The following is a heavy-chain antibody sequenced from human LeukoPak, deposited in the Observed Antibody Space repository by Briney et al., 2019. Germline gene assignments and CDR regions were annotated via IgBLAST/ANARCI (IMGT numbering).Heavy chain of an antibody. V-gene: IGHV4-38-2*02. CDR1: GYSISSGYY. CDR2: IYHSGST. J-gene: IGHJ4*02. CDR3: ARIEDVTRGYNHAYYFDY. Sequence: SETLSLTCTVSGYSISSGYYWGWIRQPPGKGLEWIGSIYHSGSTYYNPSLKSRVTMSIDTSKKQFSLKLRTATAADTAVYYCARIEDVTRGYNHAYYFDYWGQGTLVTVSS. D-gene: IGHD5-18*01.